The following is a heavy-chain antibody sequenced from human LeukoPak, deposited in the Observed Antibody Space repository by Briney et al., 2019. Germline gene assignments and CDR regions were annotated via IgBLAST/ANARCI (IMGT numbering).Heavy chain of an antibody. Sequence: GGALQISCKGSGCRFTSYWIGWGRRMPGKGGEGMGIIYPGDCDTRYSPSFQGQVTISPAQSITPAYLQWSSLKASDTAMYYCARHPAYGSGSYYLGNWFDPWGQGTLVTVSS. CDR1: GCRFTSYW. D-gene: IGHD3-10*01. CDR2: IYPGDCDT. J-gene: IGHJ5*02. CDR3: ARHPAYGSGSYYLGNWFDP. V-gene: IGHV5-51*01.